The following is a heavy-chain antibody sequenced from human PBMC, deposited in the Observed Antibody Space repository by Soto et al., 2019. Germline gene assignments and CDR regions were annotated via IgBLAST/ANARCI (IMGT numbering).Heavy chain of an antibody. CDR3: ARARRTYYYYYGIDV. J-gene: IGHJ6*02. V-gene: IGHV3-74*01. CDR2: INSDGSST. Sequence: GGSLRLSCAASGFTFSSYWMHWVRQAPGKGLVWVSLINSDGSSTSYADSVKGRFTISRDNAKNTLDLKMNSLRAEDTAVYYCARARRTYYYYYGIDVWGQGTTVTVSS. CDR1: GFTFSSYW.